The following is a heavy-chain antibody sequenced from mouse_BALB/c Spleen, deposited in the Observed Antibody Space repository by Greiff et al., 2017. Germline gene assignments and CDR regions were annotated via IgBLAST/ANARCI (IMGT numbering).Heavy chain of an antibody. J-gene: IGHJ4*01. CDR3: ARNSITTAYAMDY. Sequence: QVQLKESGPGLVAPSQSLSITCTVSGFSLSRYSVHWARQPPGKGLEWLGMVWGGGSTDYNSALKSRLSISKDNSKSQVFLKMNSLQTDDTAMYYCARNSITTAYAMDYWGQGTSVTVSS. D-gene: IGHD1-2*01. CDR1: GFSLSRYS. CDR2: VWGGGST. V-gene: IGHV2-6-4*01.